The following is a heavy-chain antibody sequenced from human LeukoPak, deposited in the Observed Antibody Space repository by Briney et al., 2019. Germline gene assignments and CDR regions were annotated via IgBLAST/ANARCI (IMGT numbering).Heavy chain of an antibody. CDR1: GFTFSSYE. V-gene: IGHV3-48*03. CDR3: ARDLGYCTSTSCYSLYGMDV. D-gene: IGHD2-2*02. Sequence: GVSLRLSCAASGFTFSSYEMNWVRQAPGKGLEWVSYISSSGSTIYYADSVKGRFTISRDNAKNSLYLQMNSLRAEDTAVYYCARDLGYCTSTSCYSLYGMDVWGKGTTVTVSS. CDR2: ISSSGSTI. J-gene: IGHJ6*04.